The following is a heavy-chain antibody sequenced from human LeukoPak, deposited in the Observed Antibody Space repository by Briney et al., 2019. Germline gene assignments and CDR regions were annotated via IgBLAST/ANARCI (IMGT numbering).Heavy chain of an antibody. V-gene: IGHV4-59*06. D-gene: IGHD4/OR15-4a*01. CDR2: MWYSGFT. CDR1: GGTISSYY. CDR3: ARVRDWFDP. J-gene: IGHJ5*02. Sequence: SETLCLTCTVSGGTISSYYWRWIRQPPGKGLEWIGYMWYSGFTYYNPSLKSRVTISVDTSKDQFFLKLSSVTAADTAMYYCARVRDWFDPWGQGTLVTVSS.